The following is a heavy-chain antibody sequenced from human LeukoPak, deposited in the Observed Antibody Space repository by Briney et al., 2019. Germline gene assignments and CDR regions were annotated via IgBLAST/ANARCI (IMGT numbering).Heavy chain of an antibody. D-gene: IGHD3-10*01. CDR3: AGVWFGELFLMDV. CDR2: IYTSGST. V-gene: IGHV4-61*02. J-gene: IGHJ6*04. CDR1: GGSISSSSYY. Sequence: SETLSLTCTVSGGSISSSSYYWSWIRRPAGKGLEWIGRIYTSGSTNYNPSLKSRVTMSVDTSKNQFSLKLSSVTAADTAVYYCAGVWFGELFLMDVWGKGTTVTVPS.